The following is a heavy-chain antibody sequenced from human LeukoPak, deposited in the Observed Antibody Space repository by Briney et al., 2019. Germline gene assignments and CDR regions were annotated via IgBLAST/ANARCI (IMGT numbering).Heavy chain of an antibody. D-gene: IGHD2-2*01. CDR3: AKAYCSSTSCPEYFQH. Sequence: GGSLRLSCAASGFPFSSYAMSWVRQAPGKGLEWVSTLNSNGGTTYYADSVKGRFTISRDNSKNTLYLQMNSLRAEDTAVYYCAKAYCSSTSCPEYFQHWGQGTLVTVSS. J-gene: IGHJ1*01. CDR2: LNSNGGTT. V-gene: IGHV3-23*01. CDR1: GFPFSSYA.